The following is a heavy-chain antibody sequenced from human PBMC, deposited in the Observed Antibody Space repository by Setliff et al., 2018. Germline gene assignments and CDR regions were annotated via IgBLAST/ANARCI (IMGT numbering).Heavy chain of an antibody. CDR3: ASGLERGY. D-gene: IGHD1-1*01. Sequence: GGSLRLSCAASGFTFSDYWMHWVRQAPGKGLVWVSRVDSDGSSTKYADSVKGRFTISKDNAKHTLYLQMTSLRAEDTAVYYGASGLERGYWGQGTLVTVSS. CDR1: GFTFSDYW. CDR2: VDSDGSST. V-gene: IGHV3-74*03. J-gene: IGHJ4*02.